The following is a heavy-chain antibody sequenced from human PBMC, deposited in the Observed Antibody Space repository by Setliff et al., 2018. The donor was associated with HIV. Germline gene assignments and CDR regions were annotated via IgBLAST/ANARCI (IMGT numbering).Heavy chain of an antibody. J-gene: IGHJ6*03. CDR3: ARHAALIKRYYYYYLDV. Sequence: PSETLSLTCTVPGDSISTDNYHWGWIRQPPGKGLEWIGHTANTDYNPSLKSRVTVSVDTSKNQLSLRLSSVTAADTAVYYCARHAALIKRYYYYYLDVWGKGTTVTVSS. CDR2: TANT. V-gene: IGHV4-39*01. CDR1: GDSISTDNYH. D-gene: IGHD5-18*01.